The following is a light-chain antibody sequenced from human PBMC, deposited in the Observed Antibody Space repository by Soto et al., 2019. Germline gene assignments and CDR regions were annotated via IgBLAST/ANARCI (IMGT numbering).Light chain of an antibody. Sequence: EIVLTQSPGTLSLSPGERATLSCRASQSVSSSYLAWYQQKPGQAPRLLIYGASSRATDIPDRFSGSGSGTDFTLTISRLEPEDFAVYYCQQYGSSPPVTFGGGTKVDSK. CDR2: GAS. J-gene: IGKJ4*01. V-gene: IGKV3-20*01. CDR3: QQYGSSPPVT. CDR1: QSVSSSY.